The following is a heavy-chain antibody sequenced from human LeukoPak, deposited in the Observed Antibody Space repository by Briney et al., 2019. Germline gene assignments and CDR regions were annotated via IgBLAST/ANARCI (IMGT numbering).Heavy chain of an antibody. CDR2: INPDSGGT. CDR1: GYTFTAYF. J-gene: IGHJ4*02. CDR3: ARGKDWGPY. V-gene: IGHV1-2*02. D-gene: IGHD7-27*01. Sequence: GASVKVSCKASGYTFTAYFMHWVRQAPGQGLEWMGWINPDSGGTNYAQKFQGRITMTRDTSISTAYMELSGLRSDDTAVYYCARGKDWGPYWGQGTLVTVSS.